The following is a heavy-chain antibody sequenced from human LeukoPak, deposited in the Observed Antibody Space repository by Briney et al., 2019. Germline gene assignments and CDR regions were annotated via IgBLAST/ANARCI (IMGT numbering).Heavy chain of an antibody. CDR3: ARDLYSSSSKNWFDP. Sequence: GASVKVSCKASGYTFTSYGISWVRQAPGQGLEWMGWISAYNGNTNYAQKLQGRVTMTTDTSTSTAYMELRSLTSDDTAVYYCARDLYSSSSKNWFDPWGQGTLVTVSS. J-gene: IGHJ5*02. D-gene: IGHD6-6*01. CDR1: GYTFTSYG. V-gene: IGHV1-18*01. CDR2: ISAYNGNT.